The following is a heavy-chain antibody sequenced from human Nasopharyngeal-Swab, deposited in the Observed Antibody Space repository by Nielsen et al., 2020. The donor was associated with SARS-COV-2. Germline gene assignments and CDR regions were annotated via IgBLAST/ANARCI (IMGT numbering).Heavy chain of an antibody. Sequence: GGSLRLSCAASGFTFSIYWMHWVRQAPGKGLVWVSHIKSDGSSTTYADSVKGRFTISRDNAKNSLYLQMNSLRAEDTAVYYCARMAAALGYYYYYMDVWGKGTTVTVSS. CDR1: GFTFSIYW. D-gene: IGHD6-13*01. J-gene: IGHJ6*03. CDR2: IKSDGSST. CDR3: ARMAAALGYYYYYMDV. V-gene: IGHV3-74*01.